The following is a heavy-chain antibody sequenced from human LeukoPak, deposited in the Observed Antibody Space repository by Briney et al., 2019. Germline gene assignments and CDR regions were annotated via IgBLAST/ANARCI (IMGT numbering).Heavy chain of an antibody. Sequence: PSETLSLTCAVYGGSFSGYYWSWIRQPPGKGLEWIGEINHSGSTNYNPSLKSRVTISVDTPKNQFSLKLSSVTAADTAVYYCARGVSWFGDTYFDYWGQGTLVTVSS. D-gene: IGHD3-10*01. V-gene: IGHV4-34*01. CDR2: INHSGST. CDR1: GGSFSGYY. J-gene: IGHJ4*02. CDR3: ARGVSWFGDTYFDY.